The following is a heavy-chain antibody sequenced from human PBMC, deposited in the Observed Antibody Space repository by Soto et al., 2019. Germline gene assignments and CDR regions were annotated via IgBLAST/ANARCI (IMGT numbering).Heavy chain of an antibody. V-gene: IGHV4-34*01. D-gene: IGHD2-15*01. CDR1: GGSFSGYY. CDR3: ARGALYCSGGSCYSNFDY. CDR2: INHSGST. J-gene: IGHJ4*02. Sequence: QVQLQQWGAGLLKPSETLSLTCAVYGGSFSGYYWSWIRQPPGKGLEWIGEINHSGSTNYNPSLQSRVTISVDTSKNQFSLKLSSVTAADTAVYYCARGALYCSGGSCYSNFDYWGQGTLVTVSS.